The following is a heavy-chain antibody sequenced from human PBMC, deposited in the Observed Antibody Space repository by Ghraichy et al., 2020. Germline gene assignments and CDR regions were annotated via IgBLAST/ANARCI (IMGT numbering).Heavy chain of an antibody. CDR3: ARRYYDFWSGYYYYYMDV. CDR1: GYSFTSYW. J-gene: IGHJ6*03. D-gene: IGHD3-3*01. V-gene: IGHV5-10-1*01. Sequence: GGSLRLSCKGSGYSFTSYWISWVRQMPGKGLEWMGRIDPSDFYTNYSPSFQGHVTISADKSISTAYLQWSSLKASDTAMYYCARRYYDFWSGYYYYYMDVWGKGTTVTVSS. CDR2: IDPSDFYT.